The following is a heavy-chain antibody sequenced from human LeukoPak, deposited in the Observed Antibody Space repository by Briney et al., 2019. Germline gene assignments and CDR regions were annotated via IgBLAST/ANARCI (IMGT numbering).Heavy chain of an antibody. V-gene: IGHV4-4*07. CDR1: GGSISSFY. J-gene: IGHJ4*02. CDR2: IYTSGST. D-gene: IGHD2-15*01. CDR3: ARDIAELGSGGSCYSDY. Sequence: SETLSLTCTVSGGSISSFYWSWIRQPAGKGLEWIERIYTSGSTNYNPSLKSRVTMSVDTSKNQFSLKLSSVTAADTAVYYCARDIAELGSGGSCYSDYWGQGTLVTVSS.